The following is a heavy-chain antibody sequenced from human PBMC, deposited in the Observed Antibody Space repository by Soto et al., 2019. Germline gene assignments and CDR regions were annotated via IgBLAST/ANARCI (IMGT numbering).Heavy chain of an antibody. V-gene: IGHV3-23*01. D-gene: IGHD3-16*01. CDR3: ARDGDVKTGFGKDY. CDR1: GFPVNYYD. Sequence: PGGSLRLSCAVSGFPVNYYDLSWVRQPPGKGLEWGLGMSGVDDSKSYAESVKGRFTISRDNSKNTLYLQMTSLSAEDTAMYYCARDGDVKTGFGKDYWGQGTLVTVSS. CDR2: MSGVDDSK. J-gene: IGHJ4*02.